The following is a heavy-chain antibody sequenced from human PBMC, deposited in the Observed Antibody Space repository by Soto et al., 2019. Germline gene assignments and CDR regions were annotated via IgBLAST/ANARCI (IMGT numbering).Heavy chain of an antibody. V-gene: IGHV3-21*01. D-gene: IGHD3-10*01. Sequence: GSLRLSCAASGFTFSSYSMNWVRQAPGKGLEWVSSISSSSSYIYYADSVKGRFTISRDNAKNSLYLQMNSLRAEDTAVYYCARDGPMVRGVADYWGQGTLVTVSS. CDR2: ISSSSSYI. CDR3: ARDGPMVRGVADY. CDR1: GFTFSSYS. J-gene: IGHJ4*02.